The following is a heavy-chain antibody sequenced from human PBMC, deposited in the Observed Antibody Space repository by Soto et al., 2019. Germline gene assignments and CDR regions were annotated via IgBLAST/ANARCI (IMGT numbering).Heavy chain of an antibody. CDR2: IYYSGST. CDR3: ARGDDGDLYFQR. D-gene: IGHD4-17*01. Sequence: QVQLQESGPGLVKPSETLSLTCTVSGGSISSYYWSWIRQPPGKGLEWIGYIYYSGSTNDNPSLKSRVAISVDTSKNQFSLKLSSVTAADTAVYYCARGDDGDLYFQRWGQGTLVTVSS. CDR1: GGSISSYY. J-gene: IGHJ1*01. V-gene: IGHV4-59*01.